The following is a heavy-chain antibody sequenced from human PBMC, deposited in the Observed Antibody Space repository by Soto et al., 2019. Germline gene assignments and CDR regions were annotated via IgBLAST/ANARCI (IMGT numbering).Heavy chain of an antibody. D-gene: IGHD2-15*01. Sequence: GASVKVSCKASGYTFTVYYMHWVRQAPGQGLEWMGWINPNSGGTNYAQKFQGWVTMTRDTSISTAYMELSRLRSDDTAVYYCARGFSPNDCSGGSCYPFFDYMDVWGKGTTVTVSS. CDR3: ARGFSPNDCSGGSCYPFFDYMDV. CDR2: INPNSGGT. V-gene: IGHV1-2*04. J-gene: IGHJ6*03. CDR1: GYTFTVYY.